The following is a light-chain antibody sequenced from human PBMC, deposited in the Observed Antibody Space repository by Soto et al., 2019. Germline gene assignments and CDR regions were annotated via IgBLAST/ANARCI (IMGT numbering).Light chain of an antibody. CDR2: DVS. Sequence: QSALTPPRSVSGSRGQSVTISCTGASSDVGAYNFVSWYQHNPGRGPRLMIFDVSARPSGVPDRFSGSKSGNTASLTISGLQAEDEADYYCCSYACTCSPGFGEGTKLTVL. CDR3: CSYACTCSPG. J-gene: IGLJ2*01. V-gene: IGLV2-11*01. CDR1: SSDVGAYNF.